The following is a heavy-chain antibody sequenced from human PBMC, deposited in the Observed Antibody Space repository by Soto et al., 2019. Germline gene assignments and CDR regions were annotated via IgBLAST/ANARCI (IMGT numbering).Heavy chain of an antibody. V-gene: IGHV3-23*01. CDR1: GFTFSSYA. CDR2: ISGSGGST. J-gene: IGHJ4*02. CDR3: AKVRDSSGWYVFDY. D-gene: IGHD6-19*01. Sequence: GGSLRLPCAASGFTFSSYAMSWVRQAPGKGLEWVSAISGSGGSTYYADTVKGRFTISRDNSKNTLYLQMNSLRAEDTAVYYCAKVRDSSGWYVFDYWGQGTLVTVSS.